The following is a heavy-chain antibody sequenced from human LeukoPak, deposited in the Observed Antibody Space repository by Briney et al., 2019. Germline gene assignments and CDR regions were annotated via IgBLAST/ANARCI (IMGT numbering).Heavy chain of an antibody. CDR2: IYSGGST. J-gene: IGHJ3*02. CDR1: GFTVSSNY. Sequence: GGSLRLSCAASGFTVSSNYMSWVRQAPGKGLEWVSVIYSGGSTYYADSVKGRFTISRDNSKNTLYLQMNSLRAEDTAVYYCASGSSSWPKAFDIWGQGTMVTVSS. V-gene: IGHV3-66*01. D-gene: IGHD6-13*01. CDR3: ASGSSSWPKAFDI.